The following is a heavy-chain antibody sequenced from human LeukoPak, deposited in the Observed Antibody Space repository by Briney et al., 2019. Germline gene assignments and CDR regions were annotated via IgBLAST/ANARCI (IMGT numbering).Heavy chain of an antibody. CDR2: IYSGGST. J-gene: IGHJ3*02. Sequence: GGSLRLSCAASGFTVSSNYISWVRQAPGKGLEWVSVIYSGGSTYYADSVKGRFTISRDNSKNTLYLQMNSLRAEDTAVYYCARTEYYYDSYGAFDIWGQGTMVTVSS. CDR1: GFTVSSNY. CDR3: ARTEYYYDSYGAFDI. V-gene: IGHV3-66*01. D-gene: IGHD3-22*01.